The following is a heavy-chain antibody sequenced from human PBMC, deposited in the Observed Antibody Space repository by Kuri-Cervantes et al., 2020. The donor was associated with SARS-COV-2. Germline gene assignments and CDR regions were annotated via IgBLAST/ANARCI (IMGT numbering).Heavy chain of an antibody. V-gene: IGHV1-69*13. CDR3: ARYELGTTSSFDY. D-gene: IGHD7-27*01. CDR1: GGTFSSYA. J-gene: IGHJ4*02. CDR2: IIPIFGTA. Sequence: SVKVSCKVSGGTFSSYAISWVRQAPGQGLEWMGGIIPIFGTANYAQKFQGRVTITADESTSTAYMELSSLRSEDTAVYYCARYELGTTSSFDYWGQGTLVTVSS.